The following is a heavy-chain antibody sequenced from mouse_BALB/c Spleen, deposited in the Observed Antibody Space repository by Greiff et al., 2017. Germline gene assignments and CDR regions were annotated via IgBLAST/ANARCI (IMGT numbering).Heavy chain of an antibody. D-gene: IGHD2-1*01. V-gene: IGHV1-7*01. J-gene: IGHJ3*01. Sequence: QVQLQQSGAELAKPGASVKMSCKASGYTFTSYWMHWVKQRPGQGLEWIGYINPSTGYTEYNQKFKDKATLTADKSSSTAYMQLSSLTSEDSAVYYCARSGYGNYGWFAYWGQGTLVTVSA. CDR2: INPSTGYT. CDR1: GYTFTSYW. CDR3: ARSGYGNYGWFAY.